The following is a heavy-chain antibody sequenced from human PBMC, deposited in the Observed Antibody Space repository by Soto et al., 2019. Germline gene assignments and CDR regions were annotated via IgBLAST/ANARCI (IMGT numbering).Heavy chain of an antibody. D-gene: IGHD3-3*01. CDR2: IYHSGST. CDR3: ARVGYDFWSGYYKYNWFDP. Sequence: PSETLSLTCAVSGGSISSSNWWSWVRQPPGKGLEWIGEIYHSGSTNYNPSLKSRVTISVDKSKNQFSLKLSSVTAADTAVYYCARVGYDFWSGYYKYNWFDPWGQGTLVTVSS. CDR1: GGSISSSNW. J-gene: IGHJ5*02. V-gene: IGHV4-4*02.